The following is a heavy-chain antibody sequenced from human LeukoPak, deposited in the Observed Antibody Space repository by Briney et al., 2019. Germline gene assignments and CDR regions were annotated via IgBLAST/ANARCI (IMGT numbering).Heavy chain of an antibody. V-gene: IGHV3-30*18. CDR1: GFTFSSYG. J-gene: IGHJ4*02. CDR2: ISYDGSNK. Sequence: GGSLRLSCAASGFTFSSYGMHWVRQAPGKGLEWVAFISYDGSNKYYADSVKGRFTISRDNSKNPLYLQMNSLRDEDTAVYYCAKGLSTMVRGVIIPDYFDYWGQGTLVTVSS. D-gene: IGHD3-10*01. CDR3: AKGLSTMVRGVIIPDYFDY.